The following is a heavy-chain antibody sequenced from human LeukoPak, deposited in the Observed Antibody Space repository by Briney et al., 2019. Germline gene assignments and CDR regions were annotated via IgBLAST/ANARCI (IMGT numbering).Heavy chain of an antibody. D-gene: IGHD3-22*01. CDR3: ARPDPGGSGYGGDSNQDAFDI. J-gene: IGHJ3*02. CDR2: IYYSGST. Sequence: PSETLSLTCTVSGGSISSSSYYWGWIRQPPGKGLEWIGSIYYSGSTYYNPSLKSRVTISVDTSKNQFSLKLSSVTAADTAVYYCARPDPGGSGYGGDSNQDAFDIWGQGTMVTVSS. V-gene: IGHV4-39*07. CDR1: GGSISSSSYY.